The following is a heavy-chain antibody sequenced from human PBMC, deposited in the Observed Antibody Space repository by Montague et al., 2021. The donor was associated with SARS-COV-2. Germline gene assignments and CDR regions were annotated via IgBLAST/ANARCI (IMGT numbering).Heavy chain of an antibody. CDR2: ISSSGSTI. CDR1: GFTFSSYE. D-gene: IGHD3-9*01. J-gene: IGHJ6*02. V-gene: IGHV3-48*03. CDR3: ARGEENYDILTGYHKGYYYYYGMDV. Sequence: SLSLSWAASGFTFSSYEMNWVRQAPGKGLEWVSYISSSGSTIYYADSVKGRFTISRVNAKNSLYLQMNSLRAEDTAVYYCARGEENYDILTGYHKGYYYYYGMDVWGQGTTVTVSS.